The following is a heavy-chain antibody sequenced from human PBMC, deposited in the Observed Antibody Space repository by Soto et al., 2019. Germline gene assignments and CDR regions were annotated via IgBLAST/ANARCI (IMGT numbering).Heavy chain of an antibody. CDR1: GGSISSFY. Sequence: SETLPHTCTVSGGSISSFYWSWLRQPTGKGLEWIGYIYYSGSTNYNPSLKSRVTISIDTSKNQFSLKLSSVTAADTAVYYCARDDYPYYDDSSGYHFDYWGQGTLVTVSS. CDR2: IYYSGST. D-gene: IGHD3-22*01. J-gene: IGHJ4*02. V-gene: IGHV4-59*01. CDR3: ARDDYPYYDDSSGYHFDY.